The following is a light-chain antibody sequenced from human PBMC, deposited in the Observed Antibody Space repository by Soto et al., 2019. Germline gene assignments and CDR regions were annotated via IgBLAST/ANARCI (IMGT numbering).Light chain of an antibody. CDR3: QHYASFSGT. J-gene: IGKJ1*01. CDR2: KAS. V-gene: IGKV1-5*03. Sequence: DIQMTQSPSTLSASVGDRVTITCRASQSVSSWVAWYHLKPGKAPKLLIYKASTLETGVPSRFSGSGSRTEFTLTISSLQPDDLATYYCQHYASFSGTFGQGTKVEIK. CDR1: QSVSSW.